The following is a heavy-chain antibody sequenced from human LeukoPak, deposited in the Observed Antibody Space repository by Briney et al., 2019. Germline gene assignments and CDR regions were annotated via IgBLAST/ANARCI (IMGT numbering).Heavy chain of an antibody. CDR3: TRDQEYYDILTGYWPYFDY. Sequence: GGSLRLSCTASGFTFGDYAMSWVRQAPGKGLEWVGFIRSKAYGGTTEYAASVKGRFTISRDGSKSIAYLQMNSLKTEDTAVYYCTRDQEYYDILTGYWPYFDYWGQGTLVTVSS. V-gene: IGHV3-49*04. J-gene: IGHJ4*02. CDR2: IRSKAYGGTT. D-gene: IGHD3-9*01. CDR1: GFTFGDYA.